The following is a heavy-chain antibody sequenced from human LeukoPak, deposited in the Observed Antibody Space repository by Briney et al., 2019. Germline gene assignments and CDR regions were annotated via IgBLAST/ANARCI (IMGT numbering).Heavy chain of an antibody. D-gene: IGHD2-15*01. Sequence: GGSLRLSCAASGFMFSSYAMNWVRQAPGKGLEWVSSISVSGDSTYYADSVKGRFTISRDNSKNTLYLQMNSLRAEDTAVYYCARARDRAQTSNFDYWGQGTLVTVSS. CDR3: ARARDRAQTSNFDY. J-gene: IGHJ4*02. V-gene: IGHV3-23*01. CDR2: ISVSGDST. CDR1: GFMFSSYA.